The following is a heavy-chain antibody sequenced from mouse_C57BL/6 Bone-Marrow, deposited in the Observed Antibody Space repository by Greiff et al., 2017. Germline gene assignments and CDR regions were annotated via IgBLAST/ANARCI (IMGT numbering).Heavy chain of an antibody. J-gene: IGHJ2*01. D-gene: IGHD1-1*01. CDR2: IHPNSGST. Sequence: VQLQQPGAELVKPGASVKLSCKASGYTFTSYWMHWVKQRPGQGLEWIGMIHPNSGSTNYNEKFKGKATLTVDKSSSTAYMQLSSLTSEDSAVYCCARIGGIAAVAYWGQGTTLTVSS. CDR1: GYTFTSYW. CDR3: ARIGGIAAVAY. V-gene: IGHV1-64*01.